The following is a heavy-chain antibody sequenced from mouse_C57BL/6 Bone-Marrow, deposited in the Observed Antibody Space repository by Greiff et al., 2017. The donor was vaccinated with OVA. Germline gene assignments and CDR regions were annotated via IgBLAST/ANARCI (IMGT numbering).Heavy chain of an antibody. D-gene: IGHD4-1*01. CDR3: VRRGGTGKGVFYWYFDV. J-gene: IGHJ1*03. V-gene: IGHV10-1*01. CDR1: GFSFNTYA. Sequence: EVKLMESGGGLVQPKGSLQLSCAASGFSFNTYAMNWVRQAPGKGLEWVARIRSKSNNYATYYADSVKDRFTISRDDSESMLYLQMNNLKTADTAIYYCVRRGGTGKGVFYWYFDVWGTGTTVTVSS. CDR2: IRSKSNNYAT.